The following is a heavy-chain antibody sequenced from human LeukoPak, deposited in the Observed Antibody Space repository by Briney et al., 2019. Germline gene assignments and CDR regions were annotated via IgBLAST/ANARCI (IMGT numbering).Heavy chain of an antibody. V-gene: IGHV3-7*01. J-gene: IGHJ6*03. CDR3: ARVGPSYYYYYMDA. CDR1: GFTFSSSW. CDR2: IKQDGSEQ. Sequence: PGRSLRLSCSASGFTFSSSWMTWASQAPGKGLEWVANIKQDGSEQYTADSLKGRFTISTDKDKKLVFLQMNSLRVDDTAVYYCARVGPSYYYYYMDAWGNGTTVIVSS.